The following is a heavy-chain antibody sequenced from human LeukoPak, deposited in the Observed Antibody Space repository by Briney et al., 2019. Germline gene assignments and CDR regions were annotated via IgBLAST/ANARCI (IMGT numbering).Heavy chain of an antibody. CDR1: GYTFTGYY. CDR2: ISVYNDNT. J-gene: IGHJ4*02. D-gene: IGHD3-22*01. CDR3: AIGGYYYDSSGYYRKKSFDY. Sequence: ASVKVSCKASGYTFTGYYMHWVRQAPGQGLEWMGWISVYNDNTNYAQKLQGRVTMTTDTSTSTAYMELRSLRSDDTAVYYCAIGGYYYDSSGYYRKKSFDYWGQGTLVTVSS. V-gene: IGHV1-18*04.